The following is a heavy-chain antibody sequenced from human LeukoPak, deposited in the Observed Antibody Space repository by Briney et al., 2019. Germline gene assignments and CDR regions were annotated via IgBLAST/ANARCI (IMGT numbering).Heavy chain of an antibody. Sequence: PSETLSLTCTVPGGSISGYYWSWIRQPAGKGLEWIGRIYTSGSTNYNPSLKSRVTMSVDTSKNQFSLKLSSVTAADTAVYYCARDDGIQLWYRFDYWGQGTLVTVSS. CDR3: ARDDGIQLWYRFDY. J-gene: IGHJ4*02. V-gene: IGHV4-4*07. CDR1: GGSISGYY. D-gene: IGHD5-18*01. CDR2: IYTSGST.